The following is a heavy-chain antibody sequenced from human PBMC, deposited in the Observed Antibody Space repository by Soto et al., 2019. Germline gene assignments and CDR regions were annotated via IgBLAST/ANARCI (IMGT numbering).Heavy chain of an antibody. Sequence: SETLSLTCTVSGGSISRGDYYWSWIRQPPGKGLEWIGYIYYSGSTSYNPSLKSRVTISVDTSKNQFSLQLSSVTAADTAVYYCARGGDDCGGDCSPHWFDPWGQGTLVTVSS. D-gene: IGHD2-21*02. J-gene: IGHJ5*02. V-gene: IGHV4-30-4*01. CDR1: GGSISRGDYY. CDR3: ARGGDDCGGDCSPHWFDP. CDR2: IYYSGST.